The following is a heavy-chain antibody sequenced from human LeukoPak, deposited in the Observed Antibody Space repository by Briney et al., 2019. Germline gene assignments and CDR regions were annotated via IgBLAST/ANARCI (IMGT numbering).Heavy chain of an antibody. CDR2: IAYDGTLE. Sequence: PGGSLRLSCAASGFMFSAYCMHWVRQAPGKGLEWVAVIAYDGTLESYADSVKGRFTISRDNAKNSLYLQMNSLRVEDTAVYYCARDGVPGGRDVWGQGTTVTVS. J-gene: IGHJ6*02. CDR1: GFMFSAYC. CDR3: ARDGVPGGRDV. D-gene: IGHD3-16*01. V-gene: IGHV3-30*04.